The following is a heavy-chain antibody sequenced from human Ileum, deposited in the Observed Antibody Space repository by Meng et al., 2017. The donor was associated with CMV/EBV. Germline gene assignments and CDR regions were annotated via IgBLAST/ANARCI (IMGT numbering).Heavy chain of an antibody. D-gene: IGHD3-10*01. V-gene: IGHV3-30*03. J-gene: IGHJ4*02. CDR3: AGSGRGPGMDY. CDR1: GLTFSFYA. CDR2: ISFNGENT. Sequence: SCAVPGLTFSFYAMHWFRQAPGKGLEWVALISFNGENTYYADSVKGRFTISRDNSKNTVYLQMNSLRDQDTAVYYCAGSGRGPGMDYWGQGTLVTVSS.